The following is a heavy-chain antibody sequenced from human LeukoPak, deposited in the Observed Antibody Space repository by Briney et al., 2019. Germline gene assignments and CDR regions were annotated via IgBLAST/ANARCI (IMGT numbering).Heavy chain of an antibody. CDR2: ISGSGYYP. CDR3: AKDRSRYGRDAFDI. J-gene: IGHJ3*02. Sequence: GGSLRLSCAASEFTFDNYAMSWVRQAPGKGLEWVSVISGSGYYPYYADSVKGRFTISRDDAKNTVYLQMNSLRAEDTAVYYCAKDRSRYGRDAFDIWGQGTMVTVSS. D-gene: IGHD4-17*01. CDR1: EFTFDNYA. V-gene: IGHV3-23*01.